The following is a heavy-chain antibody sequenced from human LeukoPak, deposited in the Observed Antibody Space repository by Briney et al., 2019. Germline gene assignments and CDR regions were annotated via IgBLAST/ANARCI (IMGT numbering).Heavy chain of an antibody. D-gene: IGHD1-26*01. CDR1: GFTFTSYW. V-gene: IGHV3-74*01. J-gene: IGHJ4*02. Sequence: QPGGSLRLSCAASGFTFTSYWMHWVRQAPGKGLVWVSRIKSDGSSTSYADSVKGRFTISRDNAKNTLYMQMNSLKAEDTAVYYCARESSVGAHKAFDYWGQGTLVTVSS. CDR3: ARESSVGAHKAFDY. CDR2: IKSDGSST.